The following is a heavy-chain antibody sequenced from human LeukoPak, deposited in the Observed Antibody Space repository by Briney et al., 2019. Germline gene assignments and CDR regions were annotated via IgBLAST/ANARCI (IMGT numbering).Heavy chain of an antibody. CDR2: ISNSSSYI. D-gene: IGHD3-22*01. V-gene: IGHV3-21*01. Sequence: GGSLRLSCAASGFTFSSYSMNWVRQAPGKGLEWVSSISNSSSYIYYADSVKGRFTISRDNAKNSLYLQMNSLRAEDTAVYYCARGATYYYDSSGYIAFDYWGQGTLVTVSS. CDR3: ARGATYYYDSSGYIAFDY. CDR1: GFTFSSYS. J-gene: IGHJ4*02.